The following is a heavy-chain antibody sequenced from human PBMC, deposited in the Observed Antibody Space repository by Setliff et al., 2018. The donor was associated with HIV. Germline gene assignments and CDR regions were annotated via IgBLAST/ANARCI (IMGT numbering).Heavy chain of an antibody. Sequence: PSETLSLTCTVSGVSISNYYWTWIRQPPGKGLEWVGSVYYSGSTYYNPSLKSRVTISVDTSKNQFSLNVSSVTAADKAVYYCARHVGYDSSGRLDYWGQGTLVTVSS. CDR1: GVSISNYY. CDR2: VYYSGST. CDR3: ARHVGYDSSGRLDY. D-gene: IGHD3-22*01. V-gene: IGHV4-39*01. J-gene: IGHJ4*02.